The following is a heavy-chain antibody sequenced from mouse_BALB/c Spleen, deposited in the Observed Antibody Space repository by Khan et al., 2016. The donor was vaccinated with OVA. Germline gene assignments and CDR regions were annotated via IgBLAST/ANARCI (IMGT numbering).Heavy chain of an antibody. CDR2: VSTGGGYT. CDR3: TRLAYYYDSEGFAY. Sequence: EVKLVESGGDLVKPGGSLKLSCAASGYTFSTYGMSWVRQTPDKSLVWVATVSTGGGYTYYPDSVKGRFTISRDTAKNTLYLQLSGLKSEDTAMFYCTRLAYYYDSEGFAYWGQGTLVTVSA. J-gene: IGHJ3*01. D-gene: IGHD1-1*01. V-gene: IGHV5-6*01. CDR1: GYTFSTYG.